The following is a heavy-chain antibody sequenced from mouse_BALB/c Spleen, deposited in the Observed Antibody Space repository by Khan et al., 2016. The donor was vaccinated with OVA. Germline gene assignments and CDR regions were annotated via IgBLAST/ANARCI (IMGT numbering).Heavy chain of an antibody. Sequence: EVQLVVSGGGLVQPGGSRNLSCAASGFTFSSFGMHWVRQAPEQGLEWVANIHSGSSTIYYAAPVKGRFTTSRDNPKTTLLLQQPSLRSDDTAMYDGAMGNWAYWGQGTTLTGSS. CDR2: IHSGSSTI. CDR1: GFTFSSFG. D-gene: IGHD4-1*01. J-gene: IGHJ2*01. CDR3: AMGNWAY. V-gene: IGHV5-17*02.